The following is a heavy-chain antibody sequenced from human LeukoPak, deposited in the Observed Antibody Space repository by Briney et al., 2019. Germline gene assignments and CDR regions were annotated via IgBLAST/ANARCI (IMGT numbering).Heavy chain of an antibody. Sequence: SETLSLTCTVSGGSISSGDYYWSWIRQPPGKGLEWIGYIYYSGSTYYNPSLKSRVTISVDTSKNQFSLKVSSVTAADTAVYYCARQGIAVAATSYYYYMDVWGKGTTVTVSS. CDR2: IYYSGST. CDR1: GGSISSGDYY. J-gene: IGHJ6*03. CDR3: ARQGIAVAATSYYYYMDV. D-gene: IGHD6-19*01. V-gene: IGHV4-30-4*01.